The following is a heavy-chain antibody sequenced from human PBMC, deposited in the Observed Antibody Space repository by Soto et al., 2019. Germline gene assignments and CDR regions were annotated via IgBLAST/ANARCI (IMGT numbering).Heavy chain of an antibody. CDR1: GYSFTSYW. Sequence: PGESLKISCKGSGYSFTSYWIGWVRQMPGKGLEWMGIIYPGDSDTRYSPSFQGQVTISADMSISTAYLQWSSLKASDTAMYYCARQYVSGGSCYLEYFQHWGQGTLVNVAS. CDR2: IYPGDSDT. CDR3: ARQYVSGGSCYLEYFQH. V-gene: IGHV5-51*01. D-gene: IGHD2-15*01. J-gene: IGHJ1*01.